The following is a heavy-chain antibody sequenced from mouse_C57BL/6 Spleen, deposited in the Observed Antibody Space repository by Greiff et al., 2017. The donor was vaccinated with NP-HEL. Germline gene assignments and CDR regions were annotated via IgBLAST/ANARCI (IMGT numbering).Heavy chain of an antibody. V-gene: IGHV1-22*01. CDR2: INPNNGGT. Sequence: EVQLQQSGPELVKPGASVKMSCKASGYTFTDYNMHWVKQSHGKSLEWIGYINPNNGGTSYNQKFKGKATLTVNKSSSTAYMELRSLTSEESAVYYCARRGYGSSQGFAYWGQGTLVTVAA. CDR3: ARRGYGSSQGFAY. J-gene: IGHJ3*01. CDR1: GYTFTDYN. D-gene: IGHD1-1*01.